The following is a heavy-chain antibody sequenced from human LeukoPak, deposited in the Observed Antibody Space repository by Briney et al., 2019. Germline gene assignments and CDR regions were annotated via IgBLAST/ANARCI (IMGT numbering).Heavy chain of an antibody. CDR2: ISKTSSYI. CDR3: ARRSSWPFHFDY. V-gene: IGHV3-21*01. Sequence: PGGSLRLSCAASGFTFSTYSMNWVRQAPGKGLEWVSSISKTSSYISYADSVKGRFTISRDNSKNTLYLQMNSLRAEDTAVYYCARRSSWPFHFDYWGQGTLVTVSS. CDR1: GFTFSTYS. J-gene: IGHJ4*02. D-gene: IGHD6-13*01.